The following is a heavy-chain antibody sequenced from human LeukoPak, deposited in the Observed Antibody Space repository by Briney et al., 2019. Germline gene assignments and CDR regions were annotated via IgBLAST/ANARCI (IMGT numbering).Heavy chain of an antibody. V-gene: IGHV4-59*01. D-gene: IGHD3-10*01. CDR1: GGSISSYY. Sequence: SETLSLTCTVSGGSISSYYWSWIRQPPGKGLEWIGYIYYSGSTNYNPSLKSRVTISVDTSKNQFSLKLSSVTAADTAVYYCARGLGSGSYVYYYGMDVWGQGTTVTVSS. CDR2: IYYSGST. CDR3: ARGLGSGSYVYYYGMDV. J-gene: IGHJ6*02.